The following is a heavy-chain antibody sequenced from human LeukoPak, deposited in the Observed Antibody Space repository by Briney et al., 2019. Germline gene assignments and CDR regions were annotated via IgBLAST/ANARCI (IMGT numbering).Heavy chain of an antibody. Sequence: SETLSLTCTVSGGSISSYYWSWIRQPPGKGLEGIGYISYTGITKYNPSLKSRVTILVDTSKNQFSRKLSSVTAADTAVYYCARDPIRITMIVVPRWAFDIWGQGTMVTVSS. J-gene: IGHJ3*02. CDR3: ARDPIRITMIVVPRWAFDI. CDR1: GGSISSYY. V-gene: IGHV4-59*12. CDR2: ISYTGIT. D-gene: IGHD3-22*01.